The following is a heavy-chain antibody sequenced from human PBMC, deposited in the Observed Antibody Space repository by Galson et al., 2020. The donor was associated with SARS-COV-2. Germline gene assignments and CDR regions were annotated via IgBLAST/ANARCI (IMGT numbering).Heavy chain of an antibody. V-gene: IGHV3-33*01. CDR3: ARAGGSGFGEH. D-gene: IGHD3-10*01. CDR2: IWYDGSNK. J-gene: IGHJ1*01. Sequence: GGSLRLSCAASRFTLSSYGMHWVRPAPGKGLEWVAVIWYDGSNKYYADSVKGRFTISRDNSKNTLYLQMNSLRAEDTAVYYCARAGGSGFGEHWGQGTLVSVSS. CDR1: RFTLSSYG.